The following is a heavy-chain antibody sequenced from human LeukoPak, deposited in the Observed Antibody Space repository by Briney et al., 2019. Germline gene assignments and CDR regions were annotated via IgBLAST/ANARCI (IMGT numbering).Heavy chain of an antibody. V-gene: IGHV4-38-2*02. D-gene: IGHD6-19*01. CDR2: VYYSGTT. J-gene: IGHJ4*02. CDR1: DYSINSGCY. Sequence: PSETLSLTCTVSDYSINSGCYWGWMLQPPGKRLEWIVSVYYSGTTSYNPSLKSRVAITVDVSKNHFSLRLTSVTAADTAMYYCARGTLYRGWSYYLDFWGQGSQVTVSS. CDR3: ARGTLYRGWSYYLDF.